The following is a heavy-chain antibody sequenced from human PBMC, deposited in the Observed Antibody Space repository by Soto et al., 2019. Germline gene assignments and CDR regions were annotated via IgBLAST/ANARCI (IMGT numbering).Heavy chain of an antibody. D-gene: IGHD3-22*01. CDR3: VKEGYYYDSSGYYYGWFDP. Sequence: GGSLRLSCSASGFTFSSYAMHWVRQAPGKGLEYVSAISRNGDNTYYADSVKGRFTISRDNSKNTLYLQMSSLRAEDTAVYYCVKEGYYYDSSGYYYGWFDPWGQGTLVTVSS. CDR1: GFTFSSYA. V-gene: IGHV3-64D*06. CDR2: ISRNGDNT. J-gene: IGHJ5*02.